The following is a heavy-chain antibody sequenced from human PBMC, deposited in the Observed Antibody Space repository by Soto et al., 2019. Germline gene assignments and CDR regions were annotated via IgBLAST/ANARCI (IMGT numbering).Heavy chain of an antibody. CDR2: IYYSGST. Sequence: QVQLQESGPGLVKSSETLSLTCTVSGGSVRTYYWSWIRQPPGKGLEWIGYIYYSGSTNYSPSLKSRVTISVDTSKNQFSLRLNSVTAADTAVYYCARHKEAWNQKGDLDYWGQGSPVTVSS. CDR1: GGSVRTYY. CDR3: ARHKEAWNQKGDLDY. V-gene: IGHV4-59*08. D-gene: IGHD1-1*01. J-gene: IGHJ4*02.